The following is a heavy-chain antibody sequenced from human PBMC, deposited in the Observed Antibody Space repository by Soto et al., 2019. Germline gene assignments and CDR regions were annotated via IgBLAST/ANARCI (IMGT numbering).Heavy chain of an antibody. J-gene: IGHJ3*02. CDR3: VGIDDSSGYQTFGAFDI. Sequence: GGSLRLSCAASGFTFSSYAMSWVRQAPGKGLEWVSDSSSSSSTTYYADSVKGRFTISRDNAKNSLFLQMSSLRDEDTAVYYCVGIDDSSGYQTFGAFDIWGQGTMVTVSS. CDR2: SSSSSSTT. V-gene: IGHV3-48*02. D-gene: IGHD3-22*01. CDR1: GFTFSSYA.